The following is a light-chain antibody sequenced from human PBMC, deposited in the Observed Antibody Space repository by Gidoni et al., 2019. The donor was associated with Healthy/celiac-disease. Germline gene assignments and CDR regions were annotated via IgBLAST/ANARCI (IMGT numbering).Light chain of an antibody. CDR3: QQYGSSAWT. CDR1: KSVSSSY. Sequence: IVLTQPPGTLSSSPGERATLSSSASKSVSSSYLAWYQQKPGQAPRLLTYGASTRATGIPDRFSCGGSLTDFTRTISRLESEVFSLYYCQQYGSSAWTFGQGTKVEIK. V-gene: IGKV3-20*01. J-gene: IGKJ1*01. CDR2: GAS.